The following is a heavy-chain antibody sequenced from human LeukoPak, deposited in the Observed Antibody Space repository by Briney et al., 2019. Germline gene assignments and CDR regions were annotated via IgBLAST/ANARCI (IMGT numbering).Heavy chain of an antibody. CDR1: GFTFSSYA. Sequence: GGSLRLSCAASGFTFSSYAMHWVRPAPGRGLVWVAVISCDGSNKYYADSVRGRFTISRDNSKNTLYLQMNSLRAEDTAVYYCARVVNYCESSEPFQHWGQGTLVTVSS. D-gene: IGHD3-22*01. CDR2: ISCDGSNK. V-gene: IGHV3-30-3*01. J-gene: IGHJ1*01. CDR3: ARVVNYCESSEPFQH.